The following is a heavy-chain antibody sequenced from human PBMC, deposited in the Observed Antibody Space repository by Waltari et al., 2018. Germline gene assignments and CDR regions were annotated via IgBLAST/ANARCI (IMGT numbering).Heavy chain of an antibody. V-gene: IGHV4-4*07. Sequence: QVQLQESGPGLVKPSETLCLTCTVSGGPISGYYRLWTRQPAGKGLEWIGRIYTSGSTNYNPSLKSRVTMSVDTSKNQFSLKLSSVTAADTAVYYCARDDLGLARFDPWGQGTLVTVSS. J-gene: IGHJ5*02. CDR3: ARDDLGLARFDP. CDR1: GGPISGYY. D-gene: IGHD7-27*01. CDR2: IYTSGST.